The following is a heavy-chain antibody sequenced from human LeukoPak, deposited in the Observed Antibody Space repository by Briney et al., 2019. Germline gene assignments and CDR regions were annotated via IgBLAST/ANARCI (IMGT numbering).Heavy chain of an antibody. Sequence: ASVKVSCKASGCTFTGYYMHWVRQAPGQGLEWMGWINPNSGGTNYAQKFQGRVTMTRDTSISTAYMELSRLRSDDTAVYYCARFGSIAAAGTSFWFDPWGQGTLVTVSS. J-gene: IGHJ5*02. V-gene: IGHV1-2*02. CDR2: INPNSGGT. CDR3: ARFGSIAAAGTSFWFDP. D-gene: IGHD6-13*01. CDR1: GCTFTGYY.